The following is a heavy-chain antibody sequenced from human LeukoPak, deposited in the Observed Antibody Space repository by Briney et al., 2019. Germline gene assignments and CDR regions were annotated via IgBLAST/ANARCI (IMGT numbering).Heavy chain of an antibody. CDR1: GFTFSSYW. D-gene: IGHD1-26*01. Sequence: PGGSLRLSCAASGFTFSSYWMSWVRQAPGKGLEWVANMRQDGGEIYYVDSVKGRFTISRDNAKNSLHLEMNSLRAEDTAVYYCARDKIVGATHFDSWGQGTLVTVSS. V-gene: IGHV3-7*01. CDR2: MRQDGGEI. J-gene: IGHJ4*02. CDR3: ARDKIVGATHFDS.